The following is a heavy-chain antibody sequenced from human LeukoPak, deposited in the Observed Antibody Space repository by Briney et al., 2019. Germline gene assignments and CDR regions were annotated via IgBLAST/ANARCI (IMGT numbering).Heavy chain of an antibody. CDR3: ARGGIAVAGTGPDY. D-gene: IGHD6-19*01. CDR2: IYYSGST. Sequence: PSETLSLTCTVSGGSISSYYWSWIRQPPGKGLEWIGYIYYSGSTNYNPSLKSRVTISVDTSKNQFSLKLSSVTAADTTVYYCARGGIAVAGTGPDYWGQGTLVTVSS. J-gene: IGHJ4*02. CDR1: GGSISSYY. V-gene: IGHV4-59*01.